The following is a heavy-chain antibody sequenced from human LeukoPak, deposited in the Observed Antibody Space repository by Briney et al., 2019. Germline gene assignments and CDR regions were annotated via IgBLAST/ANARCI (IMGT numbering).Heavy chain of an antibody. CDR1: GFTFSSYW. V-gene: IGHV3-7*01. J-gene: IGHJ4*02. CDR3: ARENSHHLPYTLDY. D-gene: IGHD1-14*01. CDR2: IKQDGSEK. Sequence: GGSLRLSCAASGFTFSSYWMSWVRQAPGKGLEWVANIKQDGSEKYYVDSVKGRFTISRDNAKNSLYLQMHSLRPEDTAVYYCARENSHHLPYTLDYWGQGTLVTVSS.